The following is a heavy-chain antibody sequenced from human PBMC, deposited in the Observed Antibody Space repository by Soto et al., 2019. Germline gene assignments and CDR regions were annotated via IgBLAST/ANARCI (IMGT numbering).Heavy chain of an antibody. CDR2: IYYRGNT. CDR3: ARVHVMVVAGSTFDY. V-gene: IGHV4-39*01. J-gene: IGHJ4*01. D-gene: IGHD6-19*01. Sequence: PSETLSLTCSVSGGSISNNNYHWGWIRQPPGKGLEWMGSIYYRGNTYYNPSLRSRITISVDTSRNQFSLALSSVTAADTAVYYCARVHVMVVAGSTFDYWGHGTLVTVSS. CDR1: GGSISNNNYH.